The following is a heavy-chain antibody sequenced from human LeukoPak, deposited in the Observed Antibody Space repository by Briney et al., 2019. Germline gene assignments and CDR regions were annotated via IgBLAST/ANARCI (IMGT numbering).Heavy chain of an antibody. V-gene: IGHV4-59*01. J-gene: IGHJ4*02. D-gene: IGHD4-23*01. CDR1: GASFSDYY. CDR2: VYYSGST. CDR3: ARDYGGNSYLDY. Sequence: SETLSLTCAVYGASFSDYYWSWIRQPPGKGLEWIGYVYYSGSTDYNPSLESRVTISVDTSKSQFSLNLSSMTAADTAVYYCARDYGGNSYLDYWGQGILVTVSS.